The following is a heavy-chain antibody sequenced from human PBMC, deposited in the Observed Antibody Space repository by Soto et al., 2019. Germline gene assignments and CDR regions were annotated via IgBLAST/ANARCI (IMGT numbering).Heavy chain of an antibody. CDR3: ARVRSYSYGQGYGMDV. V-gene: IGHV3-21*01. Sequence: EVQLVESGEGLVKPGGSLRLSCAASGFTFSTYSMNWVRQSPGKGLEWVSPISSRSGYIYYADSVKGRFTISRDDAKNSLSLQMNSLRAEDTAVYYCARVRSYSYGQGYGMDVWGQGTTVTVAS. CDR1: GFTFSTYS. J-gene: IGHJ6*02. CDR2: ISSRSGYI. D-gene: IGHD5-18*01.